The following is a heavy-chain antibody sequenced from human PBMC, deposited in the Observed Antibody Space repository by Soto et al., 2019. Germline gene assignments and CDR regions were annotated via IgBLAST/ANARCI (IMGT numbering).Heavy chain of an antibody. J-gene: IGHJ6*02. Sequence: PSDSLSLTSNISGGSISIYYWSWIRQPPGKGLEWIGYIYYSGSTNYNPSLKSRVTISVDTSKNQFSLKLSSVTAADTAVYYCARMYYYDSSGYQNYYYYGMDVWGQGTTVTVS. CDR1: GGSISIYY. D-gene: IGHD3-22*01. CDR3: ARMYYYDSSGYQNYYYYGMDV. CDR2: IYYSGST. V-gene: IGHV4-59*01.